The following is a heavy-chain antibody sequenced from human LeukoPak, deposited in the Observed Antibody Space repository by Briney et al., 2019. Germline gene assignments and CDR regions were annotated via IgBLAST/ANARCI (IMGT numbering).Heavy chain of an antibody. J-gene: IGHJ4*02. CDR2: IYYTGST. CDR3: AAGYSSGWPFDY. D-gene: IGHD6-19*01. CDR1: GGSISSYY. Sequence: SETLSLTWTVSGGSISSYYWSWIRQPPGKGLGWIGYIYYTGSTNYNPSLKSRVTMSVDTSKNQFSLKLSSVTAADTAVYYCAAGYSSGWPFDYWGQGTLVTVSS. V-gene: IGHV4-59*12.